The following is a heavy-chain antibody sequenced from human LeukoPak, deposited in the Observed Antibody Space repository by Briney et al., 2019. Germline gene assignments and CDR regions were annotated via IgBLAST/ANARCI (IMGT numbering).Heavy chain of an antibody. V-gene: IGHV3-21*01. Sequence: PGGSLRLSCAASGFTFSSYSMNWVRQAPGKGLEWVSSISSSSSYIYYADSVKGRFTISRDNAKNSLHLQMNSLRAEDTAVYYCARDRGSSGFDYWGQGTLVTVSS. CDR2: ISSSSSYI. CDR3: ARDRGSSGFDY. D-gene: IGHD6-19*01. J-gene: IGHJ4*02. CDR1: GFTFSSYS.